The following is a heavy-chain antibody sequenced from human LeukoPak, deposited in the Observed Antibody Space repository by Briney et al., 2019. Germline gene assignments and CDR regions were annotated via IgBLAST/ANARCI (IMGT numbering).Heavy chain of an antibody. CDR1: GGTFSSYA. J-gene: IGHJ4*02. V-gene: IGHV1-69*04. CDR3: ARDLGAAADVVDDY. CDR2: IIPILGIA. D-gene: IGHD6-13*01. Sequence: ASVKVSCKASGGTFSSYAISWVRQAPGQGLEWMGRIIPILGIANYAQKFQGRVTITADKSTSTAYMELSSLRSEDTAVYYCARDLGAAADVVDDYWGQGTLVTVSS.